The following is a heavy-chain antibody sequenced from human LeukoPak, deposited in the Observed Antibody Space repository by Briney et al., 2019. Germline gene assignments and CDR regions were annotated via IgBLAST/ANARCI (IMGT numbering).Heavy chain of an antibody. Sequence: GGSLRLSCAASGFTFSRYSMNWVRQAPGKGLEWVSSISSTSSYIYYADSLKGRFTISRDNAKNSLYLQMNSLRAEDTAVYYCARDADLAMAADAFDIWGQGTMVTVSS. V-gene: IGHV3-21*01. CDR2: ISSTSSYI. CDR1: GFTFSRYS. D-gene: IGHD6-19*01. CDR3: ARDADLAMAADAFDI. J-gene: IGHJ3*02.